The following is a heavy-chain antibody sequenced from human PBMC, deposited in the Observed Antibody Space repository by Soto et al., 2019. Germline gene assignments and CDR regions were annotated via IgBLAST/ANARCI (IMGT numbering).Heavy chain of an antibody. J-gene: IGHJ4*02. CDR1: GGSISTGGYY. D-gene: IGHD3-3*01. V-gene: IGHV4-31*03. CDR3: ARKQAGFFYGIDY. CDR2: IDGSGYT. Sequence: SETLSLTCTVSGGSISTGGYYWSWIRQYPGKGLEWLGYIDGSGYTFYNPSPQSRLTLSMDTPKNQFSLKLSSATAADTAVYFCARKQAGFFYGIDYWGQGTLVTVSS.